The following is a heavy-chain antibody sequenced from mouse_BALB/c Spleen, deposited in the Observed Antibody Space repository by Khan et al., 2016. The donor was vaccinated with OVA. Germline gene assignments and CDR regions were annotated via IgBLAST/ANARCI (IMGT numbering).Heavy chain of an antibody. CDR2: ISYSGGP. CDR1: GYSITSGYA. V-gene: IGHV3-2*02. CDR3: ARGNYYGYYFDY. D-gene: IGHD1-1*01. J-gene: IGHJ2*01. Sequence: VQLQQSGPGLVKPSQSLSLTCTVTGYSITSGYAWNWIRQFPGNKLEWMGYISYSGGPSYNPSLKSRISITRDTSKNQFFLQLNSVTTEDTATYYCARGNYYGYYFDYWGQGTPLTVSS.